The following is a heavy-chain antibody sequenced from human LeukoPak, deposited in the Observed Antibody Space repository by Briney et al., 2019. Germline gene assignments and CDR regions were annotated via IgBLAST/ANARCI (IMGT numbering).Heavy chain of an antibody. V-gene: IGHV3-74*01. J-gene: IGHJ4*02. CDR2: IKSDGSST. Sequence: GSLRLSFAASGFTFSNYWIHWVRRAPGKGLVLVSRIKSDGSSTSYADFVKGRFTISRDNAKNTLYLQMNSLRAEDTAVYYCARDPDIRSGGSCYSHFDYWGQGTLVTVSS. CDR1: GFTFSNYW. CDR3: ARDPDIRSGGSCYSHFDY. D-gene: IGHD2-15*01.